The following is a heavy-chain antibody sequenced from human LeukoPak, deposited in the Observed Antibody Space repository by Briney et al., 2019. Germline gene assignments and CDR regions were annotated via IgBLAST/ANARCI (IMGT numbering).Heavy chain of an antibody. Sequence: GGSLRLSRAASGFTFSSYGMHWVRQAPGKGLEWVAVISYDGSNKCYADSVKGRFTISRDNSKNTLYLQMNSLRAEDTAVYYCAASPTNRRTGYYSNYFDYWGQGTLVTVSS. CDR3: AASPTNRRTGYYSNYFDY. D-gene: IGHD3/OR15-3a*01. CDR2: ISYDGSNK. J-gene: IGHJ4*02. CDR1: GFTFSSYG. V-gene: IGHV3-30*03.